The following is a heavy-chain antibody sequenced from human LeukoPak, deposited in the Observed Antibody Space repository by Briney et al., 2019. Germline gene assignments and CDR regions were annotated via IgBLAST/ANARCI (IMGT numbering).Heavy chain of an antibody. J-gene: IGHJ4*02. D-gene: IGHD5-24*01. CDR2: SNPSGGST. V-gene: IGHV1-46*01. CDR1: GYTFTSYY. CDR3: ARDRGPFAY. Sequence: ASVKVSCKASGYTFTSYYMHWVRQAAGQGGEGMGVSNPSGGSTSYAQKFQGRVTMTRDTSTRTVYMQLSSLRSEDTAVYYCARDRGPFAYWGQGTLVTVSS.